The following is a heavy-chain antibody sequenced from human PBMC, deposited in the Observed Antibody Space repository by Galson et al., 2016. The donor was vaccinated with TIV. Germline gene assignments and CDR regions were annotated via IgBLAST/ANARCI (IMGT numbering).Heavy chain of an antibody. CDR1: GYTFSIYP. CDR3: ARPPYCGGACFKYDP. V-gene: IGHV1-3*01. CDR2: VNADNGYT. J-gene: IGHJ5*02. Sequence: SVKVSCKASGYTFSIYPIHWVRQAPGQRLEWMGWVNADNGYTKYSRRFQGRVTITRDTSASTAYMELRGLRSEDTAVYYCARPPYCGGACFKYDPWGQGTLVTVSS. D-gene: IGHD2-21*01.